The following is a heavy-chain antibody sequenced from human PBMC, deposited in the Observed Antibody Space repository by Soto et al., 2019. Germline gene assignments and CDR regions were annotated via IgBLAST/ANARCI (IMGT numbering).Heavy chain of an antibody. CDR3: AKDRYDILTGYPLPYYFDD. CDR1: GFTFSSYA. J-gene: IGHJ4*02. V-gene: IGHV3-23*01. Sequence: EVQVLECGGGLVQPGGSLRLSCAASGFTFSSYAMSWVSQAPGKGMEWVSAISGSGGSTYYADSVKGGFTISRDNSKNTLYLQMYSLRSEDTAVYYCAKDRYDILTGYPLPYYFDDWGQGTLVTVSS. CDR2: ISGSGGST. D-gene: IGHD3-9*01.